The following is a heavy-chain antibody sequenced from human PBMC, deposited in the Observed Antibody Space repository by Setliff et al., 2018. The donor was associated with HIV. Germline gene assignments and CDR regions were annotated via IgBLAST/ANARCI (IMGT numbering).Heavy chain of an antibody. V-gene: IGHV4-34*01. CDR1: GGSFSGYY. Sequence: SETLSLTCAVYGGSFSGYYWSWIRQPPGKGLEWIGEINHSGSTNYNPSLKSRVTISVDTSKNQFSLKLSSVTAADTAVYYCVRIYSSSWYVLYYYYYMDVWGKGTTVTVSS. D-gene: IGHD6-13*01. CDR3: VRIYSSSWYVLYYYYYMDV. J-gene: IGHJ6*03. CDR2: INHSGST.